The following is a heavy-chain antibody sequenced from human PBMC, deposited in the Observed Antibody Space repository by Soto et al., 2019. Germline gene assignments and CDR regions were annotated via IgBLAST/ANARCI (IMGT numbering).Heavy chain of an antibody. V-gene: IGHV3-53*01. CDR1: GLTVSSNY. Sequence: PGGSLRLSCAASGLTVSSNYMSWVRQAPGKGLEWVSVIYSGGSTFYADSVKGRFTISRDNPKNTLFLQMNSVRAEDSAVYYCARDCSGGGCSSYYYFAMDVWGQGTTVTVSS. CDR2: IYSGGST. J-gene: IGHJ6*02. D-gene: IGHD2-15*01. CDR3: ARDCSGGGCSSYYYFAMDV.